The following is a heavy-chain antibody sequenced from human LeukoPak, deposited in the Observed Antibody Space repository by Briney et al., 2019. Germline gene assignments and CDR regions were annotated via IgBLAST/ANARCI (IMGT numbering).Heavy chain of an antibody. CDR2: IRSKAYGGTS. J-gene: IGHJ6*02. CDR3: TRVISGYSSSWRYYGMDV. Sequence: GRSLRLSCTASGFTFGDYAMSWVRQAPGKGLEWVGFIRSKAYGGTSEYAASVKGRFTISRDDSKSIAYLQMNSLKTEDTAVYYCTRVISGYSSSWRYYGMDVWGQGTTVTVSS. D-gene: IGHD6-13*01. CDR1: GFTFGDYA. V-gene: IGHV3-49*04.